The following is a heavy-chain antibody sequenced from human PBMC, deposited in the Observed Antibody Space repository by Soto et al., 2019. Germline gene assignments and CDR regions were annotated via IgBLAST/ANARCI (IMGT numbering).Heavy chain of an antibody. CDR2: IYYSGST. V-gene: IGHV4-30-4*01. J-gene: IGHJ4*02. CDR3: ARAGRTRVFDY. Sequence: SETLSLTCTVSGGSISSGDYYWSWIRQPPGRGLEWIGYIYYSGSTYYNPSLKSRVTISVDTSKNQFSLKLSSVTAADTAVYYCARAGRTRVFDYWGQGTLVTVSS. CDR1: GGSISSGDYY.